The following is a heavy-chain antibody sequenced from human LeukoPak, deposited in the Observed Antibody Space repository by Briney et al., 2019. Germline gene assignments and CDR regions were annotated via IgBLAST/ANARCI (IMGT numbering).Heavy chain of an antibody. Sequence: SETLSLTCTVSGYSISSGYYWGWIRQPPGKGLEWIGSIYHSGSTYYNPSLKSRVTISVDTSKNQFSLKLSSVTAADTAVYYCARVWGQWLVNRYYFDYWGQGTLVTVSS. J-gene: IGHJ4*02. CDR1: GYSISSGYY. CDR3: ARVWGQWLVNRYYFDY. D-gene: IGHD6-19*01. V-gene: IGHV4-38-2*02. CDR2: IYHSGST.